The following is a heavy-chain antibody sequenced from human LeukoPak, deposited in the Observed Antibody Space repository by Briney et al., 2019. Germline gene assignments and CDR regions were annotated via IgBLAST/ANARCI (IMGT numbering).Heavy chain of an antibody. D-gene: IGHD6-13*01. CDR2: ISSSSSYI. CDR3: ARVFLGIAAAGSARIADY. V-gene: IGHV3-21*01. CDR1: GFTFSNFG. J-gene: IGHJ4*02. Sequence: GGSLRLSCAASGFTFSNFGMHWVRQAPGKGLEWVSSISSSSSYIYYADSVKGRFTISRDNAKNSLYLQMNSLRAEDTAVYYCARVFLGIAAAGSARIADYWGQGTLVTVSS.